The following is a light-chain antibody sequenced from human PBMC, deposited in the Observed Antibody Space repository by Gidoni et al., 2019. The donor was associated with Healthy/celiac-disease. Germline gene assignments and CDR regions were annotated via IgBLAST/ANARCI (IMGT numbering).Light chain of an antibody. J-gene: IGKJ1*01. Sequence: DIPMTQSLSSLSASVGDRVTITCRSSQSISSYLNWYQQKPGKAPKLLIYAASSLQSEVPSRFRDSGSETDFTLTISSLQPEDFGTYYCQQSYSTPRTFGQGTKVEIK. CDR1: QSISSY. V-gene: IGKV1-39*01. CDR3: QQSYSTPRT. CDR2: AAS.